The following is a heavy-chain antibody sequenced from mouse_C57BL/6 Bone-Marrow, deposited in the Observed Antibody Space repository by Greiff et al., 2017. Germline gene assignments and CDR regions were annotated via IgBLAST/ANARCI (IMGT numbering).Heavy chain of an antibody. Sequence: VQLKESGAELVRPGASVKLSCTASGFNIKDYYMHWVKQRPEQGLEWIGRIDPEDGDTEYAPKFQGKDPMTADTSYNTAYLQLSSLTSEDTAVYYCPAWWYFAVWGTGTTVTVSS. CDR3: PAWWYFAV. V-gene: IGHV14-1*01. J-gene: IGHJ1*03. CDR2: IDPEDGDT. CDR1: GFNIKDYY.